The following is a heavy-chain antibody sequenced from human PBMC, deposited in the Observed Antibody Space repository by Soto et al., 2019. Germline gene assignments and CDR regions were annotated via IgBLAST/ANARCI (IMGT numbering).Heavy chain of an antibody. CDR2: INSDGSST. CDR1: GFTFSSYW. Sequence: HPGGSLRLSCAASGFTFSSYWMHWVRQAPGKGLVWVSRINSDGSSTSYADSVKGRFTISRDNAKNTLYLQMNSLRAEDTAVYYCARSPPDANWFDPWGQGTLVTVSS. J-gene: IGHJ5*02. CDR3: ARSPPDANWFDP. V-gene: IGHV3-74*01.